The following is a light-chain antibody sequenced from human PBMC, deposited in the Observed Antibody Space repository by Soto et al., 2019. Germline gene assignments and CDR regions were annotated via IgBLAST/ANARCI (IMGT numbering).Light chain of an antibody. CDR1: QSVDNN. V-gene: IGKV3-15*01. J-gene: IGKJ1*01. Sequence: EIVMTQSPATLSVSPGERATLSCRASQSVDNNLAWYQQKPGQAPRLLIYSASRRATGFPGRFSGSGSGTDFTLTISRLQSEDLAVYYCQQYNNCPWTFGQGTKVDIK. CDR2: SAS. CDR3: QQYNNCPWT.